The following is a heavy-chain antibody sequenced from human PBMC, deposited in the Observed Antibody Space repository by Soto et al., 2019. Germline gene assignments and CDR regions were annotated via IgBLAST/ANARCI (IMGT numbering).Heavy chain of an antibody. D-gene: IGHD6-19*01. Sequence: RLSCGASGFTFSNYYMSWIRQAPGKGLEWVSYISSTGRTIYYADSVKGRFTVSRDNAQNSLSLKLNSLRVEDTAVYYCARSYSSGWEFDYWGQGTQVT. CDR3: ARSYSSGWEFDY. CDR1: GFTFSNYY. V-gene: IGHV3-11*01. J-gene: IGHJ4*02. CDR2: ISSTGRTI.